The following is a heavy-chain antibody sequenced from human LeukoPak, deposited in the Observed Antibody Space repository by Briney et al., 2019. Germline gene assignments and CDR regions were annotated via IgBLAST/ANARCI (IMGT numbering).Heavy chain of an antibody. D-gene: IGHD2-15*01. CDR3: ARRGFCSGGSCFSAPFDL. CDR1: GYSFTSYW. V-gene: IGHV5-51*01. J-gene: IGHJ4*02. Sequence: GESLKISCKGSGYSFTSYWIGWVRQMPGKGPEWMGIIYPGDSDTRYSPSFQGQVTISADKSISTAYLQWSSLKASDTAMYYCARRGFCSGGSCFSAPFDLWGQGTLLTVSS. CDR2: IYPGDSDT.